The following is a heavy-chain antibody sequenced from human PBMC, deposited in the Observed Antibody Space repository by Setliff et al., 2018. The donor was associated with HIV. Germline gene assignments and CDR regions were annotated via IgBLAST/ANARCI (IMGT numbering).Heavy chain of an antibody. Sequence: PSETLSLTCAVYGGSFSGYYWTWIRQPPGRGLEWIGEIIHSGGTNYNRSLKSRVTISVDTSKNQFSLKLTSVTAADTAVYYCARGTGYIGYDYSFDYWGQGTLVTVSS. D-gene: IGHD5-12*01. J-gene: IGHJ4*02. V-gene: IGHV4-34*01. CDR1: GGSFSGYY. CDR2: IIHSGGT. CDR3: ARGTGYIGYDYSFDY.